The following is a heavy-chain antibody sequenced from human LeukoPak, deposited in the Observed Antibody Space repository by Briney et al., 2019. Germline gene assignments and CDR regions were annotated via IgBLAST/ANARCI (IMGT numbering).Heavy chain of an antibody. CDR2: IYTSGST. Sequence: SSETLSLTCTVSGGSISDYYWSWIRQPAGKGLEWLGRIYTSGSTNYNPSLKSRVTISVDTSKNQFSLKLSSVTAADTAVYYCARDSGPTYYYDSSGPLDAFDIWGQGTMVTVSS. J-gene: IGHJ3*02. D-gene: IGHD3-22*01. V-gene: IGHV4-4*07. CDR3: ARDSGPTYYYDSSGPLDAFDI. CDR1: GGSISDYY.